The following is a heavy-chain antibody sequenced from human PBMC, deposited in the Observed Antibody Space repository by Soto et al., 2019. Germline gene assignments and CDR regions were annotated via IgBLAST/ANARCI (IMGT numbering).Heavy chain of an antibody. D-gene: IGHD2-8*02. J-gene: IGHJ3*02. CDR2: ILVDGRT. CDR3: AKATATGGGAFDI. CDR1: GFICSSYD. V-gene: IGHV3-23*01. Sequence: VGSLRLSCAASGFICSSYDMSWVRQAPGKGLEWVSTILVDGRTFYVDSVKGRFTISRDSSQNTVYLQMNSLTAGDTALYYCAKATATGGGAFDICGQGTMVTVS.